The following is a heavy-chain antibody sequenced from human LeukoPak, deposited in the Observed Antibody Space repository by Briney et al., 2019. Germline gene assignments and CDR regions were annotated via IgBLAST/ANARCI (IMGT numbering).Heavy chain of an antibody. V-gene: IGHV3-7*05. D-gene: IGHD1-26*01. CDR2: INQDGSQK. Sequence: GGSLRLSCAASGFTFSSYWMSWVRQAPGKGLEWVANINQDGSQKYYVDSVKGRFTISRDNAKNSLYLQMNSLRAEDTAVYYCATWSNAWEFDYWGQGTLVTVSS. CDR3: ATWSNAWEFDY. CDR1: GFTFSSYW. J-gene: IGHJ4*02.